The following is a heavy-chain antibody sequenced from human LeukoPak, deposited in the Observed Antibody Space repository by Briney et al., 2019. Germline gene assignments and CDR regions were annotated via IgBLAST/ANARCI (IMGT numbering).Heavy chain of an antibody. J-gene: IGHJ3*02. Sequence: AASVTVSCKAPGYTFTSYYMHWVRQAPGQGLEWMGIINPSGGSTSYAQKFQGRVTMTRDTSTSTAYMELSSLRSEDTAVYYCARGGGVDTAMVRGAFDIWGQGTMVTVSS. CDR2: INPSGGST. D-gene: IGHD5-18*01. CDR1: GYTFTSYY. V-gene: IGHV1-46*01. CDR3: ARGGGVDTAMVRGAFDI.